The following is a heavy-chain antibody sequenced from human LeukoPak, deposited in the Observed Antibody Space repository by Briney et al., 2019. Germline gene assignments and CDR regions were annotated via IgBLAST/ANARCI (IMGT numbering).Heavy chain of an antibody. CDR3: ARKAAAANTFDY. D-gene: IGHD6-13*01. Sequence: SVKVSCKASGGTFGSYAISWVRQAPGQGLEWMGGIIPIFGTANYAQKFQGRVTITADKSTSTAYMELSSLRSEDTAVYYCARKAAAANTFDYWGQGTLVTVSS. CDR1: GGTFGSYA. CDR2: IIPIFGTA. V-gene: IGHV1-69*06. J-gene: IGHJ4*02.